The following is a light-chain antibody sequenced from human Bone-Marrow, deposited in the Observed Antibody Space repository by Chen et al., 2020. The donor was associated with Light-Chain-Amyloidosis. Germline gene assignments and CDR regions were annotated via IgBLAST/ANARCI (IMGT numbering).Light chain of an antibody. Sequence: EIVMTQSPLYLSVTPGEPASISCRSNQSLLRSNGYDYLDWYFQKPGQSPQLLIYLGSSRASGVPDRFSGSGSGTDFTLKISKVDAEDGGIFDCMQGLQTPRTVGQGTKVEIK. V-gene: IGKV2-28*01. CDR2: LGS. J-gene: IGKJ1*01. CDR3: MQGLQTPRT. CDR1: QSLLRSNGYDY.